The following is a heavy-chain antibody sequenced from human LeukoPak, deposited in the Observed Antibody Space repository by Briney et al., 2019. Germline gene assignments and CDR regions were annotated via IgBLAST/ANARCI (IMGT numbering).Heavy chain of an antibody. CDR2: IQYDGAHS. CDR3: ARVQSYSNSPLDS. J-gene: IGHJ4*02. Sequence: GGSLRLSCAASGFTFSSYWMSWVRQAPGKGLEWVAFIQYDGAHSYYADSVKGRFTISRDSSENTLYLQMNSLRPEDTAVYYCARVQSYSNSPLDSWGQGTLVTVSS. D-gene: IGHD6-6*01. V-gene: IGHV3-30*02. CDR1: GFTFSSYW.